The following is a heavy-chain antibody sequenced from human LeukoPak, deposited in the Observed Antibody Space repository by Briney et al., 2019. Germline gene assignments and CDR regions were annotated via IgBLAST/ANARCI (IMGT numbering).Heavy chain of an antibody. J-gene: IGHJ4*02. CDR1: GFTFSSYE. D-gene: IGHD4-17*01. Sequence: GGSLRLSCIASGFTFSSYEMNWVRQAPGKGLEWISFIDSGGGKILYADSVKGRFTTSRDDAKSSLYLQMSSLRAEDTAMYYCARDRLTTVTTFHFDYWGQGTLVTVSS. V-gene: IGHV3-48*03. CDR2: IDSGGGKI. CDR3: ARDRLTTVTTFHFDY.